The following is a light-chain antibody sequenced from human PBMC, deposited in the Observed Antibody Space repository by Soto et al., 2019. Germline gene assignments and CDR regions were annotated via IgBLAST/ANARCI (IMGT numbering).Light chain of an antibody. CDR1: QNVRFY. CDR2: DAS. CDR3: QQRTNWSWT. J-gene: IGKJ1*01. Sequence: EIVLTQSPATLSLSPGERATLSCRASQNVRFYLAWYQQKPGQTPRLLIYDASKRASGIPARFSGSGSGTDFTVTIRSRGPEDVAVYYCQQRTNWSWTFGRGTKVEVK. V-gene: IGKV3-11*01.